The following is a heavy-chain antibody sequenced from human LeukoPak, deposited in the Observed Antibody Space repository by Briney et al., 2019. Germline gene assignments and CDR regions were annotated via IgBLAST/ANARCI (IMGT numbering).Heavy chain of an antibody. CDR3: ARRGHHLVDDY. V-gene: IGHV4-34*01. Sequence: SETLSLICAVYGGFFSGYYWSWLRQPPGKGLEWIGEINHSVSTNYNPSLKSRVTISVDTSKNQFSLKLSSVTAADTAVYYCARRGHHLVDDYWGQGTLVTVSS. CDR2: INHSVST. D-gene: IGHD3-10*01. J-gene: IGHJ4*02. CDR1: GGFFSGYY.